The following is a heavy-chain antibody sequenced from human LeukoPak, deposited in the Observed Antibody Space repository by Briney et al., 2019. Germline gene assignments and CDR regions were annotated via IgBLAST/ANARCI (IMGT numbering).Heavy chain of an antibody. CDR1: GGSISSSTYY. V-gene: IGHV4-39*07. J-gene: IGHJ3*02. D-gene: IGHD1-26*01. CDR3: ARGVYSGSYPDAFDI. CDR2: IYYSGST. Sequence: KPSETLSLTCTVSGGSISSSTYYWGWIRQPPGKGLERIGNIYYSGSTYYNPSLKSRVTMSVDTSKNQFSLQLNSVTAADTAVYYCARGVYSGSYPDAFDIWGQGTMVTVSS.